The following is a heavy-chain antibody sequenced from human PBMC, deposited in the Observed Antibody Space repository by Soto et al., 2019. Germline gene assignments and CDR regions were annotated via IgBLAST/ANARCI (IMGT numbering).Heavy chain of an antibody. Sequence: QVQLVESGGGVVQPGRSLRLSCAASGFTFRNYGMHWVRQAPGKGLEWVAVISYDGSNKNYADSVKGRFTISRDNSKNTLFLQMNSLRAEDTAVSYCANADSFGCTSIRAYWGQGTLVTVSS. J-gene: IGHJ4*02. CDR3: ANADSFGCTSIRAY. V-gene: IGHV3-30*18. CDR1: GFTFRNYG. CDR2: ISYDGSNK. D-gene: IGHD2-2*01.